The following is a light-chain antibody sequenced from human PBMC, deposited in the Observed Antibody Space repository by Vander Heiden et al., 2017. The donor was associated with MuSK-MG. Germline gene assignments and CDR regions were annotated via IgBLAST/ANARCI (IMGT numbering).Light chain of an antibody. CDR1: QNLLRVSDNKNH. CDR3: HQYYSSLPT. Sequence: IVMTQSPDSLAVSLGARATINCRSSQNLLRVSDNKNHLAWFKQKAGQPPELLIYRASTRRSGVPDRVSGSGSGTDFTLTIANFQAEDVAVYYCHQYYSSLPTFGQGTKVEIK. CDR2: RAS. J-gene: IGKJ1*01. V-gene: IGKV4-1*01.